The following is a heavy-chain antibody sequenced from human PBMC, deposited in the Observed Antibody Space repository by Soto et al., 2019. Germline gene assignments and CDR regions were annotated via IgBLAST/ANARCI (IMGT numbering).Heavy chain of an antibody. CDR2: INHSGST. CDR1: GGSFSGYY. J-gene: IGHJ4*02. Sequence: SETLSLTCAVYGGSFSGYYWSWIRQPPGKGLEWIGEINHSGSTNYNPSLKSRVTISVDTSKNQFSLRLSSVTAADTAVYYCARGGRKWLSKGSFDYWGQGTLVTVSS. D-gene: IGHD6-19*01. V-gene: IGHV4-34*01. CDR3: ARGGRKWLSKGSFDY.